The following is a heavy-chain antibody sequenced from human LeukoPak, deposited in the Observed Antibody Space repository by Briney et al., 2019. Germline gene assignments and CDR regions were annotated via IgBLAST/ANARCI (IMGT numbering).Heavy chain of an antibody. Sequence: GGSLRLSCAASGFTFSSYWMSWVRQAPGKGLEWVANIKQDGSERYYVDSVKGRFTISRDNAKNSLYLQMNSLRAEDTAVYYCARRVGKWLRFNYFDYWGQGTLATVSS. CDR3: ARRVGKWLRFNYFDY. CDR1: GFTFSSYW. D-gene: IGHD5-12*01. J-gene: IGHJ4*02. V-gene: IGHV3-7*01. CDR2: IKQDGSER.